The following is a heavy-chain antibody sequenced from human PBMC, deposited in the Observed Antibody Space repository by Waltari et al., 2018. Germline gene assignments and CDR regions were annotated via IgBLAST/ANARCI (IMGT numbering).Heavy chain of an antibody. Sequence: QVPVVQSGAEAMTPRASVKLPGSVSYYLLGAFSVHCVRPPRRKGLEWRGRYDRGDGQTTSAPKFLGRLTMTEDTSTDTAYMELGSVRSEDTAVYYCHLLGRDIVLAGATPSYYSYMDVWGRGTSVTVSS. CDR2: YDRGDGQT. CDR1: YYLLGAFS. J-gene: IGHJ6*03. CDR3: HLLGRDIVLAGATPSYYSYMDV. V-gene: IGHV1-24*01. D-gene: IGHD2-15*01.